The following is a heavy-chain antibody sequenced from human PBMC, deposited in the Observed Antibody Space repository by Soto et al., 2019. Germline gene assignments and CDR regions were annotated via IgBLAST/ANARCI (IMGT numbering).Heavy chain of an antibody. CDR1: GFTFSSYG. CDR3: AKTLRRRITIFGVVSHTPSYYGMDV. Sequence: PGGSLRLSCAASGFTFSSYGMHRVRQAPGKGLEWVAVISYDGSNKYYADSVKGRFTISRDNSKNTLYLQMNSLRAEDTAVYYCAKTLRRRITIFGVVSHTPSYYGMDVWGQGTTVTVSS. D-gene: IGHD3-3*01. CDR2: ISYDGSNK. J-gene: IGHJ6*02. V-gene: IGHV3-30*18.